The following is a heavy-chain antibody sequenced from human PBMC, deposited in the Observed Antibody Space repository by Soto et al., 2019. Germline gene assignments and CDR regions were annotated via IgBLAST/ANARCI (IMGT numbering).Heavy chain of an antibody. J-gene: IGHJ6*02. D-gene: IGHD2-15*01. V-gene: IGHV1-69*01. CDR3: ETFDGTLVRGGRSSPYEMEV. Sequence: QVLLVQSGPEVKKPGSSVKVSCKASGGTFNNYAINWVRQAPGKGLEWMGGIIPTFGTGNHAQKFQVRVTITADESTTTAYMELNGLGFDDMTIYCCETFDGTLVRGGRSSPYEMEVWGHGTTVIVSS. CDR1: GGTFNNYA. CDR2: IIPTFGTG.